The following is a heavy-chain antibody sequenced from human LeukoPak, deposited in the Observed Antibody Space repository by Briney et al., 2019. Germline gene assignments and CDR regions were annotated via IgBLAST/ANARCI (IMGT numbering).Heavy chain of an antibody. J-gene: IGHJ4*02. Sequence: HPGGSLRLSCAASGFTFSSYAMSWVRQAPGKGLEWVSAISGSGGSTYYADSVKGRFTISRDNSKNTLYLQMSSLRAEDTAVYYCAKDQTLRVGIVVVPAATDYWGQGTLVTVSS. V-gene: IGHV3-23*01. CDR3: AKDQTLRVGIVVVPAATDY. CDR2: ISGSGGST. CDR1: GFTFSSYA. D-gene: IGHD2-2*01.